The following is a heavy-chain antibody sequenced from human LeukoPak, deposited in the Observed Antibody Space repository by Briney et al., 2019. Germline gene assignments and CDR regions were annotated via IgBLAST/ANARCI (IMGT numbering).Heavy chain of an antibody. CDR2: ISYDGSNK. CDR3: AFINFDY. Sequence: GRSLRLSCVASGFTFSSYGMHWVRQAPGKGLEWVAVISYDGSNKYYADSVKGRFTISRDNSKNTLYLQMNSLRAEDTAVYYCAFINFDYWGQGTLVTVSS. V-gene: IGHV3-30*03. CDR1: GFTFSSYG. J-gene: IGHJ4*02.